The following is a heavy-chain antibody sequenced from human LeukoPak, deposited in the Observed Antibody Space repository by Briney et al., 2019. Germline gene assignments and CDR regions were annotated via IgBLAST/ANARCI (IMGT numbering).Heavy chain of an antibody. CDR1: GYTFTSYA. CDR2: INAGNGNT. J-gene: IGHJ4*02. CDR3: ARTTTYYYDSSGLGYFDY. D-gene: IGHD3-22*01. V-gene: IGHV1-3*03. Sequence: ASVKVSCKASGYTFTSYAMHWVRQAPGQRLEWMGWINAGNGNTKYSQEFQGRVTITRDTSASTAYMELSSLRSEDMAMYYCARTTTYYYDSSGLGYFDYWGQGTLVTVSS.